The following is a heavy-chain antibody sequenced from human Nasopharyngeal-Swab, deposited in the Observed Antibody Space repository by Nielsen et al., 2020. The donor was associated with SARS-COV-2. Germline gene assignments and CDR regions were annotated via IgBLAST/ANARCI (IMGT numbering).Heavy chain of an antibody. J-gene: IGHJ4*02. V-gene: IGHV3-23*01. D-gene: IGHD1-1*01. CDR1: GFTFSNYA. CDR2: ISGGGTT. CDR3: AKARGGTYNYYFDY. Sequence: GGSLRLSCAASGFTFSNYATTWVRQAPGKGLEWVSYISGGGTTYYADSVKGRFTVSRDNSRNTLYLQVNSLRVEGTAVYYCAKARGGTYNYYFDYWGQGTLVTVSS.